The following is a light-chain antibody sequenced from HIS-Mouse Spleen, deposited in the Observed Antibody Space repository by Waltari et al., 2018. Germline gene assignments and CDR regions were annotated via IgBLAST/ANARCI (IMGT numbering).Light chain of an antibody. CDR3: SSYTSSSTRV. CDR2: EVS. CDR1: SLYAGGNTY. Sequence: QSALTQPASVSGSPGQSITISCPGTSLYAGGNTYVSWYQQHPGKAPKLMIYEVSNRPSGVSNRFSGSKSGNTASLTISGLQAEDEADYYCSSYTSSSTRVFGGGTKLTVL. J-gene: IGLJ2*01. V-gene: IGLV2-14*01.